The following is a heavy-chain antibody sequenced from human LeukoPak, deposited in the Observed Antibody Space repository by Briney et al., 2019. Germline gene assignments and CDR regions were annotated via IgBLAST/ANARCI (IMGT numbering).Heavy chain of an antibody. CDR2: IIGSGDST. Sequence: GGSLRLSCAASGFTFSSYAMGWVRQAPGKGLEWVSAIIGSGDSTYYADSVKGRFTISRDNSKNTLYLQMNSLRAEDAAVYYCAKRYCSSTSCSYYYYYGLDVWGQGTTVTVSS. V-gene: IGHV3-23*01. J-gene: IGHJ6*02. D-gene: IGHD2-2*01. CDR3: AKRYCSSTSCSYYYYYGLDV. CDR1: GFTFSSYA.